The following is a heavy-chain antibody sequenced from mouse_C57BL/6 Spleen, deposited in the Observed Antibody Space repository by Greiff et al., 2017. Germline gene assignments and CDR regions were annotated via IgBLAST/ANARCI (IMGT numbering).Heavy chain of an antibody. CDR1: GYSFTGYY. D-gene: IGHD1-1*01. V-gene: IGHV1-42*01. CDR2: INPSTGGT. CDR3: ARITTVVAEAMDY. Sequence: VQLKQSGPELVKPGASVKISCKASGYSFTGYYMNWVKQSPEKSLEWIGEINPSTGGTTYNQKFKAKATLTVDKSSSTAYMQLKSLTSEDSAVYYCARITTVVAEAMDYWGQGTSVTVSS. J-gene: IGHJ4*01.